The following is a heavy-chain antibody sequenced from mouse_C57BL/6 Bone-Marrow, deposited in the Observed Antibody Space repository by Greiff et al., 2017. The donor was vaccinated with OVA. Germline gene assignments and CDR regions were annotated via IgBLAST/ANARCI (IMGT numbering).Heavy chain of an antibody. Sequence: VQLQESGAELARPGASVKLSCKASGYTFTSYGISWVKQRTGQGLEWIGEIYPRSGNPYYNEKFKGKATLTADKSSSTASMELRSLTSEDSADDFCARTGTEDGLWYFDVWGTGTTVTVSS. J-gene: IGHJ1*03. D-gene: IGHD4-1*01. CDR1: GYTFTSYG. CDR3: ARTGTEDGLWYFDV. CDR2: IYPRSGNP. V-gene: IGHV1-81*01.